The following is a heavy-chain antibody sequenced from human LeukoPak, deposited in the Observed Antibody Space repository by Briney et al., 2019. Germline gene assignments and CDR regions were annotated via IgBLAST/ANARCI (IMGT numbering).Heavy chain of an antibody. V-gene: IGHV4-34*01. D-gene: IGHD2-21*02. CDR1: GGSFSGYY. J-gene: IGHJ5*02. CDR3: AGSIVVVTARSNWFDP. CDR2: INHSGST. Sequence: SETLSLTCAVYGGSFSGYYWSWIRQPPGKGLEWIGEINHSGSTNYNPSLKSRVTISVDTSKNQFSLKQSSVSAADTAVYYCAGSIVVVTARSNWFDPWGQGTLVTVSS.